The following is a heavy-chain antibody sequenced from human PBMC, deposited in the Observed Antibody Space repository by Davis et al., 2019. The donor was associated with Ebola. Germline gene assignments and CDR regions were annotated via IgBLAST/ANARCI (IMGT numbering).Heavy chain of an antibody. J-gene: IGHJ4*02. D-gene: IGHD6-6*01. CDR2: IYPGDSDT. Sequence: GESLKISCKGSGYSFTSYWIGWVRQLPGKGLEGMGSIYPGDSDTRYSPSFQGQVTIPSDKSISTAYLQWSSLKASDTAMYYCARQGREYSSSGGDYWGQGTLVTVSS. CDR1: GYSFTSYW. CDR3: ARQGREYSSSGGDY. V-gene: IGHV5-51*01.